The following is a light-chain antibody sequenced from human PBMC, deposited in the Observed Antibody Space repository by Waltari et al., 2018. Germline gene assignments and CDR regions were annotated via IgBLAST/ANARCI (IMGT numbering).Light chain of an antibody. CDR3: QVYDSNTWV. J-gene: IGLJ3*02. CDR1: NIGRKE. V-gene: IGLV3-9*01. Sequence: SYELTQPLPVSVALGQQARITCGGHNIGRKEVHWYQQKPGQAPGLGNRPAGIRERFSRSNSGNTATLTISRAQAGDEADYYCQVYDSNTWVFGGGTKLTVL.